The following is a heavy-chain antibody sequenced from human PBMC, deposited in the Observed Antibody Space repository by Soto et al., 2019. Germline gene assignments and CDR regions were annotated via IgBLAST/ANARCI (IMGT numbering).Heavy chain of an antibody. CDR2: ISYDGSNK. J-gene: IGHJ6*02. CDR3: ARDFHERYYYYYGMDV. D-gene: IGHD1-1*01. V-gene: IGHV3-30-3*01. CDR1: GFTFSSYA. Sequence: PGGSLRLSCAASGFTFSSYAMHWVRQAPGKGLEWVAVISYDGSNKYYADSVKGRFTISRDNSKNTLYLQMNSLRAEDTAVYYCARDFHERYYYYYGMDVWGQGTTVTVSS.